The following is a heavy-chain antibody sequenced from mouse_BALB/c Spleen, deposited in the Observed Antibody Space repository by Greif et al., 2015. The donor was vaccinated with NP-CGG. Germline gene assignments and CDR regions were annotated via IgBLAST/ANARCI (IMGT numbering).Heavy chain of an antibody. CDR2: IDPANGNT. J-gene: IGHJ2*01. CDR3: ARWGLGRDFDY. CDR1: GFNIKDTY. V-gene: IGHV14-3*02. Sequence: VQLQHSGAELVKPGASVKLSCTASGFNIKDTYMHWVKQRPEQGLEWIGRIDPANGNTKYDPKFQGKATITADTSSNTAYLQLSSLTSEDTAVYYCARWGLGRDFDYWGQGTTLTVSS. D-gene: IGHD4-1*01.